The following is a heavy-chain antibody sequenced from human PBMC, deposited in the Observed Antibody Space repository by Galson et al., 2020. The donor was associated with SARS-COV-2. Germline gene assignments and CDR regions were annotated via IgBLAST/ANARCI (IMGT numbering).Heavy chain of an antibody. J-gene: IGHJ3*02. CDR1: GYSISSGYS. Sequence: SETLSLTCTVSGYSISSGYSWGWIRQPPGKGLEWIGSIYPSGSTYYTPSLKSRVTISVDTSKNQFSLKLSSVTAADTAVYYCARDPQVPAASFYIWGQGTMVTVSS. D-gene: IGHD2-2*01. CDR2: IYPSGST. V-gene: IGHV4-38-2*02. CDR3: ARDPQVPAASFYI.